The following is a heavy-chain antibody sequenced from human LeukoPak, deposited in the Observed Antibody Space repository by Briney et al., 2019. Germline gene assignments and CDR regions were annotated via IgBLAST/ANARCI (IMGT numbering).Heavy chain of an antibody. V-gene: IGHV3-23*01. CDR3: ATGFSLVEFDY. Sequence: GGSLRLSCAASGFTFSSYAMSWVRQAPGKGLEWVSGISGSGSNTYHADSVKGRFTISRDNSKRTLYLQMNNLRAEDTAVYYCATGFSLVEFDYWGQGTLVTVSS. D-gene: IGHD3-16*02. J-gene: IGHJ4*02. CDR2: ISGSGSNT. CDR1: GFTFSSYA.